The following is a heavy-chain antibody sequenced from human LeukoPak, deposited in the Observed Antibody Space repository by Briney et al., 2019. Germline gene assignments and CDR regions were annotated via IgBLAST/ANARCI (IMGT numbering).Heavy chain of an antibody. Sequence: ASVKVSCKASGYTFTGYYMHWVRQAPGQGLEWMAWINPNTGGTNYAQKFQGRVTMTRDTSISTAYMELSRLRSDDTAMYYCARDKLGLGELSLYDQWGQGTLVTVFS. D-gene: IGHD3-16*02. CDR2: INPNTGGT. CDR1: GYTFTGYY. V-gene: IGHV1-2*02. CDR3: ARDKLGLGELSLYDQ. J-gene: IGHJ5*02.